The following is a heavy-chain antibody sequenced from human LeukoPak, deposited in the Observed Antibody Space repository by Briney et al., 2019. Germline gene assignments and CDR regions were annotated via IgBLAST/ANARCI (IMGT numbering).Heavy chain of an antibody. CDR2: ITDNGNTA. CDR1: GFTFSIYA. CDR3: ATLRLSDHFDY. V-gene: IGHV3-23*01. D-gene: IGHD2-15*01. J-gene: IGHJ4*02. Sequence: GGSLRLSCAASGFTFSIYAMNWVRLSPGKGLEWVSAITDNGNTAYYADSVKGRFTISRDNSKNTLYLQMSSLRAEDTAVYYCATLRLSDHFDYWGQGTLVTVSS.